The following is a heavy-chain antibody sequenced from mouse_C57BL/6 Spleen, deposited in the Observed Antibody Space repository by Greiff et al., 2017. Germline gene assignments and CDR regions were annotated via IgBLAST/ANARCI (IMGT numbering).Heavy chain of an antibody. V-gene: IGHV3-6*01. CDR3: ARVGHYYGSPYYFDY. CDR1: GYSITSGSY. J-gene: IGHJ2*01. D-gene: IGHD1-1*01. Sequence: EVKLVESGPGLVKPSQSLSLTCSVTGYSITSGSYWNLIRQFPGNKLEWMGYISYDGSNNYNPSLKNRISITRDTSKNQFFLKLNSVTTEDTATDDFARVGHYYGSPYYFDYWGQGTTLTVSS. CDR2: ISYDGSN.